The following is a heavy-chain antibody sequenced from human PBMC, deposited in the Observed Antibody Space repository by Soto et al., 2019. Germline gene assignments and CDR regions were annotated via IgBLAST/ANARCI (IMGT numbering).Heavy chain of an antibody. V-gene: IGHV3-7*03. D-gene: IGHD4-17*01. CDR2: IKEDGSET. CDR1: GFTFSRYW. J-gene: IGHJ4*02. Sequence: GGSLRLSCVASGFTFSRYWLTWVRQAPGKGLEWLANIKEDGSETYYVDSVKGRFTTSRDNAKNSLYLQMNSLRAEDTAVYYCARVVSGRDYGDSIDCWGRGTLVTVSS. CDR3: ARVVSGRDYGDSIDC.